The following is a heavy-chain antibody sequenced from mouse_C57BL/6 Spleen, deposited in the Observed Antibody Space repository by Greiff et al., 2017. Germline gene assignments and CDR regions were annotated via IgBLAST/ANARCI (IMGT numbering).Heavy chain of an antibody. CDR2: ISDGGSYT. CDR1: GFTFSSYA. Sequence: EVQLVESGGGLVKPGGSLKLSCAASGFTFSSYAMSWVRQTPEKRLEWVATISDGGSYTYYPDNVKGRFTISRDNAKNNLYLQMSHLKSEDTAMYYCARDKTGTGLFAYWGQRTLVTVSA. J-gene: IGHJ3*01. D-gene: IGHD4-1*01. CDR3: ARDKTGTGLFAY. V-gene: IGHV5-4*01.